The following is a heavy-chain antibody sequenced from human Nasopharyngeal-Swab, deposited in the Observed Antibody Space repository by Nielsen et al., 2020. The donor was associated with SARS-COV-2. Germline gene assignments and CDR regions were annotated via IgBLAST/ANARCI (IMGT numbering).Heavy chain of an antibody. CDR1: GGSFSGYY. J-gene: IGHJ6*02. V-gene: IGHV4-34*01. Sequence: GSLRLSCAVYGGSFSGYYWSWIRQPPGKGLEWIGEINHSGSTNYNPSLKSRVTISVDTSKNQFSLKLSSVTAADTAVYYCARGGKTDIVVVPAAPHYYGMDVWGQGTTVTVSS. D-gene: IGHD2-2*01. CDR2: INHSGST. CDR3: ARGGKTDIVVVPAAPHYYGMDV.